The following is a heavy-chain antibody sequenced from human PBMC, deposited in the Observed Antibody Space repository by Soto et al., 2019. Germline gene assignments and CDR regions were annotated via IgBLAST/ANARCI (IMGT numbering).Heavy chain of an antibody. D-gene: IGHD2-2*01. J-gene: IGHJ6*03. V-gene: IGHV6-1*01. Sequence: SPTLSLTCAISGDSVSSNSAAWNWIRQSPSRGLEWLGRTYYRSKWYNDYAVSVKSRITINPDTSKNQFSLQLNSVTPEDTAVYYCARGYCSSTSCYFYYYYYMDVWGKGTTVTVSS. CDR2: TYYRSKWYN. CDR1: GDSVSSNSAA. CDR3: ARGYCSSTSCYFYYYYYMDV.